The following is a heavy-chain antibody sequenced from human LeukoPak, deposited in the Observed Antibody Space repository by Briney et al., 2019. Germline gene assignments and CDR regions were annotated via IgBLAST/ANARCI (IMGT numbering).Heavy chain of an antibody. CDR1: GGSISSYY. J-gene: IGHJ5*02. D-gene: IGHD3-22*01. V-gene: IGHV4-59*12. CDR3: ARDLKVGFYYDSSGSYSFDP. Sequence: SETLSLTCTVSGGSISSYYWSWIRQPPGKGLEWIGYIYYSGSTNYNPSLKSRVTISVDTSKNQFSLKLSSVTAADTAVYYCARDLKVGFYYDSSGSYSFDPWGQGILVTVSS. CDR2: IYYSGST.